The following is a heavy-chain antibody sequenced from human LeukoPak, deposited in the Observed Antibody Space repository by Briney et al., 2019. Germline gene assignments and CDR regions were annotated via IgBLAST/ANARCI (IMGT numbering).Heavy chain of an antibody. V-gene: IGHV3-53*01. D-gene: IGHD5-24*01. CDR3: ARTRRDGYKDY. CDR1: GFTVSSTY. Sequence: GGSLRLSCAASGFTVSSTYMSWVRQAPGRGLEWVSVIYSGGSTYYADFVKGRFTSSRDSSKNTLYLQMNSLRAEDTAVYYCARTRRDGYKDYWGQGTLVTVSS. CDR2: IYSGGST. J-gene: IGHJ4*02.